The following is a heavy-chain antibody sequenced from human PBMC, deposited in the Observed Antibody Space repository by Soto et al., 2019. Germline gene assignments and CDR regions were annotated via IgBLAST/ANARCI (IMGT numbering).Heavy chain of an antibody. V-gene: IGHV3-15*07. Sequence: PGGSLRLSCAASGFTFSNAWFNWVRQAPGKGLEWVGRIKSKNDGGTTDYAAPVKDRFTISKDDSKNTLYLQMNSLKTEDTGVYYCGKEKIRTSCCNWYAPWGKGTLVTVAS. CDR1: GFTFSNAW. CDR2: IKSKNDGGTT. D-gene: IGHD2-2*01. J-gene: IGHJ5*02. CDR3: GKEKIRTSCCNWYAP.